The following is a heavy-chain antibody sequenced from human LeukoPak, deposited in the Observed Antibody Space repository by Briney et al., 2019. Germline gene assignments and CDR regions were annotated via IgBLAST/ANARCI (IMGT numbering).Heavy chain of an antibody. V-gene: IGHV4-39*07. D-gene: IGHD1-7*01. Sequence: SETLSLTCTVSGGSISSSSYYWGWIRQPPGKGLEWIGNIYYSGSTYYNPSLESRVTMSLDTSKNQFSLKLSSVTAADTAVYYCARWHNWNYASWIDPWGQGTLVTVSS. J-gene: IGHJ5*02. CDR1: GGSISSSSYY. CDR3: ARWHNWNYASWIDP. CDR2: IYYSGST.